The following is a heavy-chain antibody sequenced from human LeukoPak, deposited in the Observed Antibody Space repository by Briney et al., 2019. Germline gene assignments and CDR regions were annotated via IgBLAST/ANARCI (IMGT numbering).Heavy chain of an antibody. D-gene: IGHD3-22*01. CDR1: GGSISSYF. V-gene: IGHV4-59*12. CDR3: ARGTYYYDSSGYLTPYYFDY. J-gene: IGHJ4*02. Sequence: SETLSLTCIVSGGSISSYFWSWIRQPPGKRLEYIGYIYYSGSTNYNPSLKSRVTISVDTSKNQFSLKLSSVTAADTAVYYCARGTYYYDSSGYLTPYYFDYWGQGTLVTVSS. CDR2: IYYSGST.